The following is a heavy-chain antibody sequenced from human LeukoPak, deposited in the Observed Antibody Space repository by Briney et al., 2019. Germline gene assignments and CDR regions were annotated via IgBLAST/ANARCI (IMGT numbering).Heavy chain of an antibody. CDR2: ISSSSSYI. D-gene: IGHD5-18*01. Sequence: GGSLRLSCAASGSTFSSYSMNWVRQASGKGLEWVSSISSSSSYIYYADSVKGRFTISRDNAKNSLYLQMNSLRAEDTAVYYCARDFRGYSYGWYDYWGQGTLVTVSS. J-gene: IGHJ4*02. CDR1: GSTFSSYS. V-gene: IGHV3-21*01. CDR3: ARDFRGYSYGWYDY.